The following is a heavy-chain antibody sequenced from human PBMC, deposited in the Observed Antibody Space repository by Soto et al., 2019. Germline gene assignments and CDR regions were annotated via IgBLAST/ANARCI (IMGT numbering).Heavy chain of an antibody. J-gene: IGHJ6*03. D-gene: IGHD2-2*01. V-gene: IGHV4-59*01. CDR1: GGSISSYY. CDR2: IYYSGST. CDR3: AIGVVPAGGDFADYYYYVDV. Sequence: SETLSLTCTVSGGSISSYYWSWIRQPPGKGLEWIGYIYYSGSTNYNPSLKSRVTISVDTSKNQFSLKLSSVTAADTAVYYCAIGVVPAGGDFADYYYYVDVWGKGTTVTVSS.